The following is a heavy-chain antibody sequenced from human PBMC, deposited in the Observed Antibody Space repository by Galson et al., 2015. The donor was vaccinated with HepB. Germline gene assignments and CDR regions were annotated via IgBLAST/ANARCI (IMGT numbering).Heavy chain of an antibody. CDR3: ARRGYSYGFGGENWDY. D-gene: IGHD5-18*01. CDR1: GYSFTSYW. Sequence: QSGAEVKKPGESLKISCKGSGYSFTSYWIGWVRQMPGKGLEWMGIIYPGDSDTRYSPSFQGQVTISADKSISTAYLQWSSLKASDTAMYYCARRGYSYGFGGENWDYWGQGTLVTVSS. J-gene: IGHJ4*02. V-gene: IGHV5-51*01. CDR2: IYPGDSDT.